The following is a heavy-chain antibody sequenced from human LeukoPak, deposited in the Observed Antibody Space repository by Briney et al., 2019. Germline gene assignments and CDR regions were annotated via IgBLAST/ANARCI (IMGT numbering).Heavy chain of an antibody. J-gene: IGHJ5*02. CDR1: GYTFTGYY. Sequence: GASVKVSCKASGYTFTGYYMHWVRQAPGQGLEWMGWINPNSGGTNYAQKFQGRVTMTRDMSISTAYMELSRLRSDDTAVYYCARGDYSSSFGWMSYWFDPWGQGTLVTVSS. D-gene: IGHD6-6*01. CDR3: ARGDYSSSFGWMSYWFDP. CDR2: INPNSGGT. V-gene: IGHV1-2*02.